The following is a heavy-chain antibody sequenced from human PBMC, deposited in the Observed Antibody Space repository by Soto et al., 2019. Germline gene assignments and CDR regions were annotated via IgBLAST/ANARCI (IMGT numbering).Heavy chain of an antibody. V-gene: IGHV3-43*01. CDR1: GFTFGDYT. D-gene: IGHD5-18*01. CDR2: IRWDGGST. CDR3: AKGQRGYSYDTPVYYYYGMDV. Sequence: GGSLRLSCAASGFTFGDYTMHWVRQAPGKGLEWVARIRWDGGSTYYADSVKGRFTMSRDNSKNSLYLQMNSLRTEDTALYYCAKGQRGYSYDTPVYYYYGMDVWGKGTTVTVSS. J-gene: IGHJ6*04.